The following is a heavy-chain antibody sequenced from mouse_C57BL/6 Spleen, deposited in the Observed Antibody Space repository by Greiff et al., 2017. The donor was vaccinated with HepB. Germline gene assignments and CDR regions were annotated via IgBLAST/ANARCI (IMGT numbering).Heavy chain of an antibody. CDR1: GFTFSSYG. J-gene: IGHJ2*01. D-gene: IGHD2-3*01. V-gene: IGHV5-6*01. CDR2: ISSGGSYT. Sequence: EVKLVESGGDLVKPGGSLKLSCAASGFTFSSYGMSWVRQTPDKRLEWVATISSGGSYTYYPDSVKGRFTISRDNAKNTLYLQISSLKSEDTAMYYCARPYDGYFDYWGQGTTLTVSS. CDR3: ARPYDGYFDY.